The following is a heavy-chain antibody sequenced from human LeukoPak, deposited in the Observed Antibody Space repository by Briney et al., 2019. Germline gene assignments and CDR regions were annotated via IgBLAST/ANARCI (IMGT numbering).Heavy chain of an antibody. CDR1: GGSISSYY. V-gene: IGHV4-4*09. CDR2: IYTSGST. J-gene: IGHJ6*03. D-gene: IGHD3-22*01. CDR3: ARLLPPRGYYYMDV. Sequence: PSETLSLTCTASGGSISSYYWSWIRQPPGKGLEWIGYIYTSGSTNYNPSLKSRVTISVDTSKNQFSLKLSSVTAADTAVYYCARLLPPRGYYYMDVWGKGTTVTVSS.